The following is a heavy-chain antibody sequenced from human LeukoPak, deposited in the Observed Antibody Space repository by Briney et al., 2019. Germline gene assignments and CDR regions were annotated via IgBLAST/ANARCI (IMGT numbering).Heavy chain of an antibody. Sequence: GGSLRLSYAASGFTFSTYAISWVRQAPGKGLEWVSCISSTSNYIFYADSVRGRFTISRDNAKNSLYLQMDSLRAEDTAVYYCSRDPSLVVVAYYFDYWGQGTLVTVSS. CDR3: SRDPSLVVVAYYFDY. CDR1: GFTFSTYA. CDR2: ISSTSNYI. J-gene: IGHJ4*02. D-gene: IGHD3-22*01. V-gene: IGHV3-21*01.